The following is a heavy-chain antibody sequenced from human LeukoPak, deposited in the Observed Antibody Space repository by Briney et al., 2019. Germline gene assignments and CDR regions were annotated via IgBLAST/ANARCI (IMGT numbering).Heavy chain of an antibody. J-gene: IGHJ3*02. CDR2: MNPNSGNT. CDR3: ARGPAEWLVGPDAFDI. Sequence: ASVKVSCKASGYTFTSYDINWVRQATGQGLEWMGWMNPNSGNTGYAQKFQGRVTMTRNTSISTAYMELSSLRSEDTAVYYCARGPAEWLVGPDAFDIWGKGTMVPSLQ. CDR1: GYTFTSYD. V-gene: IGHV1-8*01. D-gene: IGHD3-3*01.